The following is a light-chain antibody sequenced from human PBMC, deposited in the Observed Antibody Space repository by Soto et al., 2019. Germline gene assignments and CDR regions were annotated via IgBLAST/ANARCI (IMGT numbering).Light chain of an antibody. CDR3: SSYAGSKNRYV. V-gene: IGLV2-8*01. CDR2: EVT. Sequence: QSALTQPPSASGSRGQSVTISCTGTSSDVGGYNFVSWYQQDPGKAPKVILYEVTKRPSGVPDRFSGSKSGNTASLTVSGLQTEDDVHYYCSSYAGSKNRYVFGTGTKPTVL. CDR1: SSDVGGYNF. J-gene: IGLJ1*01.